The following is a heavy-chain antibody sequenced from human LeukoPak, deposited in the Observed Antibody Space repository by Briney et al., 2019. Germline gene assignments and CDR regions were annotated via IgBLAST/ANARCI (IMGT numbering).Heavy chain of an antibody. V-gene: IGHV3-64*01. J-gene: IGHJ3*02. Sequence: GGSLRLSCAASGFTFSSYSMNWVRQAPGKGLEYVSAISTNGGNTYYANSVKGRFTISRDNSKNTLYLQMGSLRAEDMAVYYCARGMTTVTWAFDIWGQGTMVTVSS. CDR3: ARGMTTVTWAFDI. CDR2: ISTNGGNT. CDR1: GFTFSSYS. D-gene: IGHD4-17*01.